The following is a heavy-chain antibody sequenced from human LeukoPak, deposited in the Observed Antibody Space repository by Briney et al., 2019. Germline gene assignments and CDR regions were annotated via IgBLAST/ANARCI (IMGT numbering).Heavy chain of an antibody. D-gene: IGHD1-26*01. V-gene: IGHV3-23*01. CDR1: GFTFSNYA. CDR3: AKDRTVGASYWYFDL. CDR2: ISGSGGGT. J-gene: IGHJ2*01. Sequence: GGSLRLSCAASGFTFSNYAMNWVRQAPGKGLEWVSAISGSGGGTFYADSVKGRFTISRDSSRNTLFLHMNTLRAEDTAIYYCAKDRTVGASYWYFDLWGRGTLVTVSS.